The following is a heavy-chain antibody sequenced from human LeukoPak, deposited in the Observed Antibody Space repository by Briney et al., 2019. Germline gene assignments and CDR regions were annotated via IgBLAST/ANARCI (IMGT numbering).Heavy chain of an antibody. Sequence: ASVKVSCKASGGTFSSYAISWVRQAPGQGLEWMGRIIPILGIANYAQKFQGRVTIIADKSTSTAYMELSSLRSEDTAVYYCARVGDYEDPEYFQHWGQGTLVTVSS. CDR1: GGTFSSYA. V-gene: IGHV1-69*04. CDR3: ARVGDYEDPEYFQH. J-gene: IGHJ1*01. CDR2: IIPILGIA. D-gene: IGHD4-17*01.